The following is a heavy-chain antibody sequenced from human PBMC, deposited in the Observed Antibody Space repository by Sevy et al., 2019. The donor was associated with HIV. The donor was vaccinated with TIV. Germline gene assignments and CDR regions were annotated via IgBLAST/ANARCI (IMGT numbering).Heavy chain of an antibody. CDR1: GFSFTNYA. J-gene: IGHJ4*02. D-gene: IGHD3-16*01. CDR2: ISASGAST. V-gene: IGHV3-23*01. CDR3: AKAGDVYVWGSFHLDY. Sequence: GGSLGLSCAASGFSFTNYAMAWVRQAPGKGLEWVSSISASGASTYYADSVKGRFTISRDISKNTLYLHLNSLRADDTALYYCAKAGDVYVWGSFHLDYWGQGTLVTVSS.